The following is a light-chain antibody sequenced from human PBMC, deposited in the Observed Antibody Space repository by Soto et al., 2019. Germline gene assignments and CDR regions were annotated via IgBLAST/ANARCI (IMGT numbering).Light chain of an antibody. CDR1: QDIRGA. CDR2: DVS. Sequence: PSSLTASVGDRVTITCRASQDIRGALAWYQQKPGNAPRFLIFDVSTLETGVPSRFSGGGSGTDFTLTISSLLPEDFGTYDCLPFNSYPITFAPGTRLEIK. J-gene: IGKJ5*01. CDR3: LPFNSYPIT. V-gene: IGKV1-13*02.